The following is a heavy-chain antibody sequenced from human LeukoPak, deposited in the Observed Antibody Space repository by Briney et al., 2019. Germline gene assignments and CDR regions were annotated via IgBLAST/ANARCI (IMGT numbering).Heavy chain of an antibody. CDR2: INSDGST. J-gene: IGHJ4*02. Sequence: GGSLRLSCAVSGFSVSSKYMSWVRQAPGKGLEWVSVINSDGSTYYADSVKGRFTISRDISKNTAYLQMKSLRAEDTAVYYCATYYYGSGPEKWGQGTLVTVSS. CDR1: GFSVSSKY. D-gene: IGHD3-10*01. CDR3: ATYYYGSGPEK. V-gene: IGHV3-53*01.